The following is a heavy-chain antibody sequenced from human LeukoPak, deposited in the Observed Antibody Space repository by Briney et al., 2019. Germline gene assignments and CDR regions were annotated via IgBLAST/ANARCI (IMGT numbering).Heavy chain of an antibody. V-gene: IGHV3-20*04. Sequence: GGSLRLSCAGSGYIFDDYGMRWVRQAPGKGLEWVAGINWNGGSTGYAASVKGRFTISRDNTKNSLYLQMNSLRAEDTAVYFCARVAGGKFHLDYWGQGTQVTVSS. CDR3: ARVAGGKFHLDY. CDR1: GYIFDDYG. CDR2: INWNGGST. J-gene: IGHJ4*02. D-gene: IGHD6-13*01.